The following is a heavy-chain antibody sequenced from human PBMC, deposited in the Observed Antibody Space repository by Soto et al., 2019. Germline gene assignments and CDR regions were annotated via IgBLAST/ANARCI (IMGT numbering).Heavy chain of an antibody. CDR3: ARDPGQYDNLTGYPPSDAFDI. CDR2: IIPIFGTA. Sequence: QVQLVQSGAEVKKPGSSVKVSCKASGGTFSSYAISWVRQAPGQGLEWMGGIIPIFGTANYAQKFQGRVTITADESTSTAYMELSSLRSEDTAVYYCARDPGQYDNLTGYPPSDAFDIWGQGTMVTVSS. V-gene: IGHV1-69*01. CDR1: GGTFSSYA. J-gene: IGHJ3*02. D-gene: IGHD3-9*01.